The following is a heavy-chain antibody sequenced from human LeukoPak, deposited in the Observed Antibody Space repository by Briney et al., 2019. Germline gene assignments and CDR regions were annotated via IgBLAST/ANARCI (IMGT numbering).Heavy chain of an antibody. D-gene: IGHD3-10*01. CDR1: GDSISSGDYS. CDR2: IFHSGSS. V-gene: IGHV4-30-2*01. Sequence: SETLSLTCAVSGDSISSGDYSWSWIRQPSGKGLEWIGYIFHSGSSYYNPSLKSRVTISVDKSKNQSSLRLTSVTAADTAVYYCARELWFVNAPGSWFDPWGQGTLVTVSS. J-gene: IGHJ5*02. CDR3: ARELWFVNAPGSWFDP.